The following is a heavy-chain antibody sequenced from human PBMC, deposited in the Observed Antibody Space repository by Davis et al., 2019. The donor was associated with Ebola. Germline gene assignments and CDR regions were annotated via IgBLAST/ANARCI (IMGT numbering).Heavy chain of an antibody. V-gene: IGHV4-34*01. CDR3: ARVALTYYYDSSGYPYYFDY. CDR1: GGSFSGNY. J-gene: IGHJ4*02. CDR2: ISHSGST. Sequence: PSETLSLTCAVYGGSFSGNYWSWVRQPPGKGLEWIGGISHSGSTNYNPSLKSRVTISVDRSKNQFSLKLSSVTAADTAVYYCARVALTYYYDSSGYPYYFDYWGQGTLVTVSS. D-gene: IGHD3-22*01.